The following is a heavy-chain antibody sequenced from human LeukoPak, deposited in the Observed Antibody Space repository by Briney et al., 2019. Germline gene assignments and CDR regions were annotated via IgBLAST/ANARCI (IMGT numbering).Heavy chain of an antibody. Sequence: VASVKVSCKASGGTFSSYAISWVRQAPGQGLEWMGGIIPIFGTANYAQKFQGRVTITRDTSASTAYMELSSLRSEDTAVYYCARDPAVVPTPSLIDYWGQGTLVTVSS. CDR1: GGTFSSYA. V-gene: IGHV1-69*05. CDR2: IIPIFGTA. CDR3: ARDPAVVPTPSLIDY. D-gene: IGHD3-10*01. J-gene: IGHJ4*02.